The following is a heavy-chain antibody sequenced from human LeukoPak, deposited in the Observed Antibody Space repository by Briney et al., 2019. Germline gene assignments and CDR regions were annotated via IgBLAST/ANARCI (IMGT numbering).Heavy chain of an antibody. CDR3: ARSVPDYTRFDY. J-gene: IGHJ4*02. Sequence: GGSLRLSCAASGFTLNNYAMSWVRQAPGKGLEWVSTFKTNSGQVYYAESVRGRFTISRDNSKNTVYLQMSSLRAEDTALYYCARSVPDYTRFDYWGQGALVTVSS. CDR1: GFTLNNYA. CDR2: FKTNSGQV. V-gene: IGHV3-23*01. D-gene: IGHD4-11*01.